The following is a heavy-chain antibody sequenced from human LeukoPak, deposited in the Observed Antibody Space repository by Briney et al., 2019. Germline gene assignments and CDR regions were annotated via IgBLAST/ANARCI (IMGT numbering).Heavy chain of an antibody. D-gene: IGHD3-22*01. CDR3: ARDRPYYYDSRGEANAFDL. CDR2: MNPNRGNT. Sequence: ASVKVSCKASGYTFTSYDINWVRQATGQALEWMGWMNPNRGNTGCAQKLQGRVTMTTNTSISTAYMELSSLRSEDTAVYYCARDRPYYYDSRGEANAFDLWGQGTMVTVSS. V-gene: IGHV1-8*01. CDR1: GYTFTSYD. J-gene: IGHJ3*01.